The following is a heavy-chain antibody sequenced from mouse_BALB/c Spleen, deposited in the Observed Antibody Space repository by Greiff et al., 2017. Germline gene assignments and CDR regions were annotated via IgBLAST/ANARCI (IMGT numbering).Heavy chain of an antibody. CDR1: GYSITSGYY. V-gene: IGHV3-6*02. CDR3: ARDPGLGDFDD. CDR2: ISYDGSN. Sequence: EVKLEESGPGLVKPSQSLSLTCSVTGYSITSGYYWNWIRQFPGNKLEWMGYISYDGSNNYNPSLKNRISITRDTSKNQFFLKLNSVTTEDTATYYCARDPGLGDFDDWGQGTTLAVSS. J-gene: IGHJ2*01. D-gene: IGHD3-3*01.